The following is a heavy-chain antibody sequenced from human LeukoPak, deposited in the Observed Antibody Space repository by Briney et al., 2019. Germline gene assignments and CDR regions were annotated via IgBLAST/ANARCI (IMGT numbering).Heavy chain of an antibody. V-gene: IGHV4-34*01. CDR2: INHSGST. CDR1: GGSFSGYY. Sequence: SETLSLTCAVYGGSFSGYYWSWIRQPPGKGLEWFGEINHSGSTNYNPSLKSRVTISEDTSENQFSLKLTSVTAADTAVYYCAGQVAGRYYYYYMDVWGKGTTVTVSS. D-gene: IGHD6-19*01. CDR3: AGQVAGRYYYYYMDV. J-gene: IGHJ6*03.